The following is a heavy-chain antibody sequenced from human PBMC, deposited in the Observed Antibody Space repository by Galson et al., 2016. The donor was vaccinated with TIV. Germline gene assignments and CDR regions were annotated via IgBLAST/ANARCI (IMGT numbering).Heavy chain of an antibody. D-gene: IGHD1/OR15-1a*01. J-gene: IGHJ3*02. V-gene: IGHV1-2*04. Sequence: SVKVSCKASGYTFTEYYIHWVRQAPGQGLEWMGWINPNSGGTMYAQKFQGWVTMTRDTSITTAYMELSRLKSDDTAVYDCAKIGQEHDAFDIWGQGTMVTVFS. CDR2: INPNSGGT. CDR1: GYTFTEYY. CDR3: AKIGQEHDAFDI.